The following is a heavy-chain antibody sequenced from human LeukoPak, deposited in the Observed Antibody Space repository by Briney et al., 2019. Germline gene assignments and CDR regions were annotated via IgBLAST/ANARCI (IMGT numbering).Heavy chain of an antibody. J-gene: IGHJ4*02. D-gene: IGHD4-23*01. V-gene: IGHV3-21*01. CDR2: ISSSSSYI. CDR3: ARDDDYGGNNFDY. Sequence: PGGSLRLSCAASGFTFSSYSLNWVRQAPGKGLEWVSSISSSSSYIYYADSVKGRFTISRDNAKNSLYLQMNSLRAEDTAVYHCARDDDYGGNNFDYWGQGTLVTVSS. CDR1: GFTFSSYS.